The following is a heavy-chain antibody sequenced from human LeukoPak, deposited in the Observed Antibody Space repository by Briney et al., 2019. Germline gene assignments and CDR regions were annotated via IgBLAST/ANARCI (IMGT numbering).Heavy chain of an antibody. Sequence: ASVKVSCKASGYTFTSYGISWVRQAPGQGLEWMGWISAYNGNTNYAQKHQGRVTMTTDTSTSTAYMELRSLRSDDTAVYYCARDRGWGNYYDSSGYYLSGPSYWGQGTLVTVSS. J-gene: IGHJ4*02. CDR3: ARDRGWGNYYDSSGYYLSGPSY. D-gene: IGHD3-22*01. CDR1: GYTFTSYG. V-gene: IGHV1-18*01. CDR2: ISAYNGNT.